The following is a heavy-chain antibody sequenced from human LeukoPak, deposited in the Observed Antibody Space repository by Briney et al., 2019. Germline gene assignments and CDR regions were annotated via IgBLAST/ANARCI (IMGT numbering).Heavy chain of an antibody. CDR1: GFTFSSYG. D-gene: IGHD3-10*01. CDR2: IPYDGSNK. V-gene: IGHV3-30*18. J-gene: IGHJ6*04. Sequence: GGSLRLSCAASGFTFSSYGTHWVRQAPGRGLEWVAVIPYDGSNKYYPDSVKGRFTISRDNSKNTLYLQMNSLRAGDTAVYYCAKGYYGSGSYVLMDVWGKGTTVTVSS. CDR3: AKGYYGSGSYVLMDV.